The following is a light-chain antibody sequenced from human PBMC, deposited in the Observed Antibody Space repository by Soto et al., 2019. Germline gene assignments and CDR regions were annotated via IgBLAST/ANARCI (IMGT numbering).Light chain of an antibody. CDR3: QQGNTWPWA. J-gene: IGKJ1*01. CDR1: QSVSSK. V-gene: IGKV3-11*01. CDR2: GAS. Sequence: EIVLTQSLATLSLSPEERATLSCRASQSVSSKLAWYQQKPGQAPRLLIYGASTRATGIPARFSGSGSGTDFTLIISSLEPEDFAFYYCQQGNTWPWAFGQGTKVDI.